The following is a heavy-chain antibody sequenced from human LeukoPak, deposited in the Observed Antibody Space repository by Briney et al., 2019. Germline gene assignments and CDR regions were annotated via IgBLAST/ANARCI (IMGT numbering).Heavy chain of an antibody. CDR1: GFTFSSYG. Sequence: PGGSLRLSCAASGFTFSSYGMHWVRQAPGKGLEWVAVISYDGSNKYYADSVKGRFTISRDNSKNTLYLQMNSLRAEGTAVYYCAKDHYYGSGSFQNGFDYWGQGTLVTVSS. CDR2: ISYDGSNK. D-gene: IGHD3-10*01. V-gene: IGHV3-30*18. CDR3: AKDHYYGSGSFQNGFDY. J-gene: IGHJ4*02.